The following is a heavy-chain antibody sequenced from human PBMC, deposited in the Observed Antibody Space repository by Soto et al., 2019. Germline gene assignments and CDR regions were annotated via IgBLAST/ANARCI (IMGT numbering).Heavy chain of an antibody. J-gene: IGHJ4*02. CDR1: GGAFTTSV. CDR2: IIPMVGTA. D-gene: IGHD3-10*01. Sequence: QVRLVQSGTEVKKPGSSVKVSCQASGGAFTTSVLNWVRQTPRQGLEWMGGIIPMVGTANYARRFQGRVTITADKSTKTSYMELTSLTSDDTAVYYCTRGVPSNAQFDYWGQGTLITVSS. CDR3: TRGVPSNAQFDY. V-gene: IGHV1-69*06.